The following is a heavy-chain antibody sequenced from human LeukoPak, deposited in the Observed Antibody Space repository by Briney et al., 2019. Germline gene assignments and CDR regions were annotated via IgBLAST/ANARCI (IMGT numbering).Heavy chain of an antibody. CDR1: GFTFSSYS. Sequence: GGSLRLSCAASGFTFSSYSMNWVRQAPGKGLEWVSSISSSSSYIYYADSVKGRFTISRDNAKNSLYLQMNSLRAEDTAVYYCAHTPYCSGGSCYYYYYMDVWGKGTTVTVSS. J-gene: IGHJ6*03. D-gene: IGHD2-15*01. V-gene: IGHV3-21*01. CDR2: ISSSSSYI. CDR3: AHTPYCSGGSCYYYYYMDV.